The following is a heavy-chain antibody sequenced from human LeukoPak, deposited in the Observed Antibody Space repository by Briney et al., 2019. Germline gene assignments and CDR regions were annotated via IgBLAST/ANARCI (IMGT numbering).Heavy chain of an antibody. D-gene: IGHD3-22*01. J-gene: IGHJ6*03. CDR1: GGSISSYY. V-gene: IGHV4-59*01. Sequence: SETLSLTCTVSGGSISSYYWSWIRQPPGKGLEWIGYIYYSGSTNYNPSLKSRVTISVDTSKNQFSLKLSSVTAADTAVYYCARDSGYYDSSGYYVYYYYYYMDAWGKGTTVTVSS. CDR3: ARDSGYYDSSGYYVYYYYYYMDA. CDR2: IYYSGST.